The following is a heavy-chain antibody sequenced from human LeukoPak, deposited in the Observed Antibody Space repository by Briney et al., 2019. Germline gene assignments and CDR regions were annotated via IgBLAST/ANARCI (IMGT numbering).Heavy chain of an antibody. V-gene: IGHV4-59*01. CDR3: AREPTLTTFGY. D-gene: IGHD4-17*01. Sequence: SETLSLTCTVSGGSISSYYWSWIRQPPGKGLEWIGYIYYSGSTNYNPSLQSRVTISVSTSKNQFSLKLTSVTAADTAVYYCAREPTLTTFGYWGQGTLVTVSS. CDR1: GGSISSYY. J-gene: IGHJ4*02. CDR2: IYYSGST.